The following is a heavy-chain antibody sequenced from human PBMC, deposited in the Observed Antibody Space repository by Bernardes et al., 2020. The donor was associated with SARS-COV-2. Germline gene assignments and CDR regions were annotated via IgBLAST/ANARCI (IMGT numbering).Heavy chain of an antibody. Sequence: SETLSLTCAVSGGSISTYYCSWIRQPPGKGLEWIGYIDHRGRTNYNPSLKSRVTILADTSRNHVSLKLRSVTAADTAMYYCATQATPTGTYNWFDPWGQGTLVTVSS. V-gene: IGHV4-59*01. CDR3: ATQATPTGTYNWFDP. J-gene: IGHJ5*02. CDR2: IDHRGRT. D-gene: IGHD1-7*01. CDR1: GGSISTYY.